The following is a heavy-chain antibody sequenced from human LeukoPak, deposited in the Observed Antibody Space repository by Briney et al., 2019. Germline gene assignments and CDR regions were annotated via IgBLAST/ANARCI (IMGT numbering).Heavy chain of an antibody. D-gene: IGHD4-17*01. CDR1: GFTFSSYG. CDR2: ISYDGSNK. V-gene: IGHV3-30*18. CDR3: AKDYGDYVGGMDV. J-gene: IGHJ6*02. Sequence: PGRSLRLSCAASGFTFSSYGMHWLRQAPGKGLEGVAVISYDGSNKYYADSVKGRFTISRDNSKNTLYLQMNSLRAEDTAVYYCAKDYGDYVGGMDVWGQGTTVTVSS.